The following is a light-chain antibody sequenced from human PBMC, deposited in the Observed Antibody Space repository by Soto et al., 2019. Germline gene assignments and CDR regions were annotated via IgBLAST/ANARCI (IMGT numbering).Light chain of an antibody. Sequence: QSALTQPASVSGSPGQSITISCTGTSSDVGGYNFVSWYQQHPGKAPKLMLYSVYDRPSGISHRFSGSRSGNTASLTISGLQAEDEAHYYCHSYTSSSTLVFGGGTKLTVL. CDR3: HSYTSSSTLV. V-gene: IGLV2-14*03. CDR1: SSDVGGYNF. J-gene: IGLJ2*01. CDR2: SVY.